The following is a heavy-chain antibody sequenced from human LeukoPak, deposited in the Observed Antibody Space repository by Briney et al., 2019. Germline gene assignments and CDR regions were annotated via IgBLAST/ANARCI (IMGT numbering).Heavy chain of an antibody. CDR3: AAPGVPAATYYFDY. J-gene: IGHJ4*02. CDR1: GFTFDDYA. V-gene: IGHV3-30*04. CDR2: IQSDGSNE. D-gene: IGHD2-2*01. Sequence: PGRSLRLSCAASGFTFDDYAMHWVRQAPGKGLEWVALIQSDGSNEYYADSVKGRFTISRDNSKNTLYLQMNSLRAEDTAVYYCAAPGVPAATYYFDYWGQGTLVTVSS.